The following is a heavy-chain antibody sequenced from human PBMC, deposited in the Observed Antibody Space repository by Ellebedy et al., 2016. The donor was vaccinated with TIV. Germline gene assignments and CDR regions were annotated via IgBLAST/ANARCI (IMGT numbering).Heavy chain of an antibody. CDR3: TKDWPYYDSGTVKGWFDV. V-gene: IGHV1-18*04. Sequence: AASVKVSCKASGYTFIRYGINWVRQAPGQGLEWMGWISAHNGNTIYAQKFQGRVTMTTDTPTSTAYLEMRSLRSDDTAQFYCTKDWPYYDSGTVKGWFDVWGQGTLVTVSS. J-gene: IGHJ5*02. CDR1: GYTFIRYG. CDR2: ISAHNGNT. D-gene: IGHD3-16*01.